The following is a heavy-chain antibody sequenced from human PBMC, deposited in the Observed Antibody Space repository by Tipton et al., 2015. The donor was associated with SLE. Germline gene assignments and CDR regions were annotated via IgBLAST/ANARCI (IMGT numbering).Heavy chain of an antibody. CDR1: GGSISSSSYY. CDR2: IYYSGST. CDR3: ASLAHRVATIDDAFDI. D-gene: IGHD5-12*01. Sequence: TLSLTCTVSGGSISSSSYYWGWIRQPPGKGLEWIGSIYYSGSTYYNPSLKSRVTISVDTSKNQFSLKLSSVTAADTAVYYCASLAHRVATIDDAFDIWGQGTMVTVSS. J-gene: IGHJ3*02. V-gene: IGHV4-39*01.